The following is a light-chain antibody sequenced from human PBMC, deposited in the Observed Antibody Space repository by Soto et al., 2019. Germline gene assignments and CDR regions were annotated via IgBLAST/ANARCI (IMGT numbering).Light chain of an antibody. CDR1: SSDVGAYNF. J-gene: IGLJ1*01. CDR3: TSYTFTNTYV. CDR2: DVS. V-gene: IGLV2-8*01. Sequence: QSALTQPPSASGSPGQSVTISCTGTSSDVGAYNFVSWYQQHPGKAPKLLIYDVSQRSSGVPDRFSGSKSGNTASLTVSGLQAEDEADYYCTSYTFTNTYVFGTGTKVTVL.